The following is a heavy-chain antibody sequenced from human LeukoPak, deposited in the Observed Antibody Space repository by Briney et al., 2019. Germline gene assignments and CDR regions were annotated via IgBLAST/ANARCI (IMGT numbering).Heavy chain of an antibody. Sequence: GGSLRLSCTASGFTFSSYAMSWVRQAPGKGLEWVSSISGSGDNTLYADSMKGRFTISRDNSKNTLYLQMNSLRAEDTAVYNCAKERAATGPHDWFDPWGQGTLVTVSS. J-gene: IGHJ5*02. CDR3: AKERAATGPHDWFDP. D-gene: IGHD6-13*01. CDR2: ISGSGDNT. CDR1: GFTFSSYA. V-gene: IGHV3-23*01.